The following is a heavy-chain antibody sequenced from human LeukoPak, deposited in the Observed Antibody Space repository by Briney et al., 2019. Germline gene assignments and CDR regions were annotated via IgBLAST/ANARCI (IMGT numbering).Heavy chain of an antibody. CDR1: GGSFSGYY. J-gene: IGHJ4*02. V-gene: IGHV4-34*01. D-gene: IGHD4-17*01. CDR2: INHSGST. Sequence: SETLSLTCAVYGGSFSGYYWSWIRQPPGKGLEWIGEINHSGSTNYNPSLKSRVTISVDTSKNQFSLKLSSVTAADTAVYYCVIEGGDYVSEGFGLDYWGQGTLVTVSS. CDR3: VIEGGDYVSEGFGLDY.